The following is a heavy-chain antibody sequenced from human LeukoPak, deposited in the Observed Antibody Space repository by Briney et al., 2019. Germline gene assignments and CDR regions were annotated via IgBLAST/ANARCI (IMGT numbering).Heavy chain of an antibody. CDR2: INHSGST. CDR1: GGSFSGYY. CDR3: ARGQTTPDCRGGSCYSDWFDP. J-gene: IGHJ5*02. D-gene: IGHD2-15*01. V-gene: IGHV4-34*01. Sequence: SETLSLTCAVYGGSFSGYYWSWIRQPPGKGLEWIGEINHSGSTNYNPSLKSRVTISVDTSKNQFSLKLSSVTAADTAVYYCARGQTTPDCRGGSCYSDWFDPWGQGTLVTVSP.